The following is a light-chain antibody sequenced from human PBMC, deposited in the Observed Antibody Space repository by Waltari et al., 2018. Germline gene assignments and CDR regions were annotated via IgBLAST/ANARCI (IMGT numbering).Light chain of an antibody. J-gene: IGLJ2*01. V-gene: IGLV2-14*01. Sequence: QSALTQPASVSGSPGQSITISCTGTSSDVGGFNWVSWYQQHPGKAPKFMIYDVTNRPAGVSNRFSGSKSGNPATLTISGLQAEDEADYYCMSYTSRHTMIFGGGTRLTVL. CDR2: DVT. CDR1: SSDVGGFNW. CDR3: MSYTSRHTMI.